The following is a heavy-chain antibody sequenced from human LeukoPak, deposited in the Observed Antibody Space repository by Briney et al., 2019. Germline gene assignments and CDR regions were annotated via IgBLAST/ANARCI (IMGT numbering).Heavy chain of an antibody. CDR3: VREENWFDP. Sequence: GASVKVSCKASGYTFYYYGISWVRQAPGQGLEWMGWVSAYNGNTNYAQRLQGRVTMTTDTSTSTAYMELRSLRSDDTAVYYCVREENWFDPWGQGTLVTVSS. CDR2: VSAYNGNT. CDR1: GYTFYYYG. V-gene: IGHV1-18*01. J-gene: IGHJ5*02.